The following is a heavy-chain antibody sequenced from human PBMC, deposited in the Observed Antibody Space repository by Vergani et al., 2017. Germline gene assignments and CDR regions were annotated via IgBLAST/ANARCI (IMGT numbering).Heavy chain of an antibody. V-gene: IGHV3-66*02. CDR3: TRSECSGTTCYGHYFDL. Sequence: VELLESGGGLAQPGGSLSFSCSASGFRVTTYSMSWVRQAPGMGREWFSVIKSDGRTSYAESVRGRFTISRDTSRNAVYLQMNILRVEDTGVYYCTRSECSGTTCYGHYFDLWGHGILVTVSS. CDR2: IKSDGRT. CDR1: GFRVTTYS. J-gene: IGHJ4*01. D-gene: IGHD2-15*01.